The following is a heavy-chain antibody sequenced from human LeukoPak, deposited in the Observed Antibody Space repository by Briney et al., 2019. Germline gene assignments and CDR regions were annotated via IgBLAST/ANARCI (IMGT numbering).Heavy chain of an antibody. V-gene: IGHV3-7*01. J-gene: IGHJ4*02. CDR3: AREYGDYVFDY. CDR2: IKHNGSEK. Sequence: GGSLRLSCAASGFTFSSYWMSWVRQAPGKGLEWVANIKHNGSEKYYVDSVKGRFTISRDNAKNSLYLQMNSLRAEDTAVYYCAREYGDYVFDYWGQGTLVTVSS. D-gene: IGHD4-17*01. CDR1: GFTFSSYW.